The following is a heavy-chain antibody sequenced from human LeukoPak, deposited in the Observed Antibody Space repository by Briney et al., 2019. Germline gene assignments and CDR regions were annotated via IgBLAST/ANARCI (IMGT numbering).Heavy chain of an antibody. J-gene: IGHJ3*02. CDR2: IFSGGST. V-gene: IGHV3-23*03. D-gene: IGHD2-21*02. CDR1: GFTFSNYA. Sequence: PGGSLRLSCVASGFTFSNYAMNWVRQAPGKGLEWVSLIFSGGSTYYADSVKGRFTISRDNSKNTLYLQMNSLRAEDTAVYYCAKGEESGDWAFDIWGQGTMVTVSS. CDR3: AKGEESGDWAFDI.